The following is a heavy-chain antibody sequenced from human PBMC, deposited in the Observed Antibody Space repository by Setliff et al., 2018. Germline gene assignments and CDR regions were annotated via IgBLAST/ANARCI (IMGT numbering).Heavy chain of an antibody. D-gene: IGHD6-19*01. CDR1: GGSFSGYY. Sequence: SETLSLTCGVSGGSFSGYYWSWIRQSPGGGLEWIGEINYSRVVNYKPSLKSRVSISLDTSKNQFSLRLTSLTAADTAVYYCARATSGWYSAYYYYMDVWGKGTTVTVSS. V-gene: IGHV4-34*01. J-gene: IGHJ6*03. CDR2: INYSRVV. CDR3: ARATSGWYSAYYYYMDV.